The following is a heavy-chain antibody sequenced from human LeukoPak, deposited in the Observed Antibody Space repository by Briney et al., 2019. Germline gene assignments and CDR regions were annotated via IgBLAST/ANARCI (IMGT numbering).Heavy chain of an antibody. Sequence: PSETLPLTCTVSGGSISSSYYFWAWIRQPPGKGLEWIGYIYYSGITNYNPSLSSRFTMSVDTSMNQFSLRLSSVTAADTAVYYCARVGGLTRGHFYYYYYGMDVWGQGSTVTVSS. CDR2: IYYSGIT. V-gene: IGHV4-61*05. CDR1: GGSISSSYYF. D-gene: IGHD3-16*01. J-gene: IGHJ6*02. CDR3: ARVGGLTRGHFYYYYYGMDV.